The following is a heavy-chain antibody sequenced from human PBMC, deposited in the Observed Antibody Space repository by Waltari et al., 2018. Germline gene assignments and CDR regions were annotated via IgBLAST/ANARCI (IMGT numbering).Heavy chain of an antibody. J-gene: IGHJ4*02. V-gene: IGHV1-69*14. CDR2: VIPIFGTA. CDR3: ARSLLPYSSHGWGY. CDR1: GGTFSSYA. D-gene: IGHD6-19*01. Sequence: QVQLVQSGAEVKKPGSSVKVSCKASGGTFSSYAISWVRQAPGQGLWWRGGVIPIFGTANYAQKFQGRVTITADKSTSTAYMERSSLRSEDTAVYYCARSLLPYSSHGWGYWGQGTLVTVSS.